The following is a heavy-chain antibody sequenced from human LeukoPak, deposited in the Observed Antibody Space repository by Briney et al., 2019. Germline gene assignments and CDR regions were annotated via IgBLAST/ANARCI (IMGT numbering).Heavy chain of an antibody. Sequence: KPSETLSLTCTVSGGSISSGGYYWSWIRQHPGKGLEWIGYIYYSGSTYYNPSLKSRVTISVDTSKNQFSLKLSSVTAADTAVYHCARDTAMGNFDYWDQGTLVTVSS. V-gene: IGHV4-31*03. D-gene: IGHD5-18*01. CDR2: IYYSGST. J-gene: IGHJ4*02. CDR3: ARDTAMGNFDY. CDR1: GGSISSGGYY.